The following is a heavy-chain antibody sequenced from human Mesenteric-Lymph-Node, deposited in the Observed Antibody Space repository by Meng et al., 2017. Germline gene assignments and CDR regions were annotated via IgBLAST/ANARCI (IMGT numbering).Heavy chain of an antibody. V-gene: IGHV3-7*01. CDR3: ARVSGGDYDDY. J-gene: IGHJ4*02. Sequence: GGSLRLSCAASGFNFDDYAMHWVRQAPGKGLEWVANIKRDGSEKYYVDSVRGRFTISRDNAKNSLYLQMNSLRAEDTAVYYCARVSGGDYDDYWGQGTLVTVSS. CDR2: IKRDGSEK. CDR1: GFNFDDYA. D-gene: IGHD3-10*01.